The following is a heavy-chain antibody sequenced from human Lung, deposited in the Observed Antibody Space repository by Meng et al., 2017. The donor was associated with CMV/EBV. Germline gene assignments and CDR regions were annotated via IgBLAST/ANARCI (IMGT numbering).Heavy chain of an antibody. CDR3: AKVGPVYCTSTSCYLVRGLFDY. V-gene: IGHV3-23*01. D-gene: IGHD2-2*01. CDR2: ISGSGGST. Sequence: GGSLRLXXAASGFTFNNYAMTWVRQAPGKGLEWVSAISGSGGSTHYADSVKGRFTISRDNSKSTLYLQMNSLRDEDTAVYYCAKVGPVYCTSTSCYLVRGLFDYWGQGXLVTVSS. J-gene: IGHJ4*02. CDR1: GFTFNNYA.